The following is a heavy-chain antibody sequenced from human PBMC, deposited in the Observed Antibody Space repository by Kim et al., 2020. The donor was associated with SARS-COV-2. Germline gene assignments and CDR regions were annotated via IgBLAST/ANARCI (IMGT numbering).Heavy chain of an antibody. CDR3: AKGGGWYYDFWSGYSSPDAFDI. J-gene: IGHJ3*02. Sequence: GGSLRLSCAASGFTFSSYAMSWVRQAPGKGLEWVSAISGSGGSTYYADSVKGRFTISRDNSKNTLYLQMNSLRAEDTAVYYCAKGGGWYYDFWSGYSSPDAFDIWGQGTMVTVSS. CDR1: GFTFSSYA. CDR2: ISGSGGST. D-gene: IGHD3-3*01. V-gene: IGHV3-23*01.